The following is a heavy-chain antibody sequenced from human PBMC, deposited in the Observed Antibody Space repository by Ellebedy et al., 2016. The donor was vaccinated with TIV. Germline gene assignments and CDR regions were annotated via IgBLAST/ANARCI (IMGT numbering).Heavy chain of an antibody. CDR2: INAHNGNT. Sequence: AASVKVSCKAAGYTFTSYGISWVRQAPGQGLEWMGWINAHNGNTNYEQNFQDRVNLTMDISTNTAYMELRSLRPDNKAVYFCSRRISSGREYFFDFWGQGTLVSVSS. CDR3: SRRISSGREYFFDF. V-gene: IGHV1-18*01. CDR1: GYTFTSYG. D-gene: IGHD6-19*01. J-gene: IGHJ4*02.